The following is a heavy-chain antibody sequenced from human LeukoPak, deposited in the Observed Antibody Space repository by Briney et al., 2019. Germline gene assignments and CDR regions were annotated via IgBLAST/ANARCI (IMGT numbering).Heavy chain of an antibody. J-gene: IGHJ4*02. CDR2: INPGGSST. V-gene: IGHV1-46*02. D-gene: IGHD3-22*01. CDR3: SCYHDSSGYYFTE. Sequence: ASVKVSCKASGYTFNSYYMHWVRQAPGQGLEWMGIINPGGSSTTYAQKFQDRLTVTRDTSTNTVYMELSSLTSEDTAVYYCSCYHDSSGYYFTEWGQGTLVTVSS. CDR1: GYTFNSYY.